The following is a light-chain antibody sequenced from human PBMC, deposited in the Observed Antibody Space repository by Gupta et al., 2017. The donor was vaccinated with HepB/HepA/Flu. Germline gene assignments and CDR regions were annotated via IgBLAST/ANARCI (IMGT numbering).Light chain of an antibody. CDR1: SSDFGDFDH. J-gene: IGLJ2*01. CDR3: SSFTYTLTLVV. Sequence: QSALTQPASVSGSPGQSITISCTGTSSDFGDFDHVSWYQKNPGKAPKLLISDVDNRPSGVSSRFSSSKSGNTASLTISGLQTEDEGDYYCSSFTYTLTLVVFGGGTKVTVL. V-gene: IGLV2-14*01. CDR2: DVD.